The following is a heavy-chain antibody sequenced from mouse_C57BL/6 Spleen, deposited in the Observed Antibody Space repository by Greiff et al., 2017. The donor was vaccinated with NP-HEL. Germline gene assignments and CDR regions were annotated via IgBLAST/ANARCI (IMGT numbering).Heavy chain of an antibody. CDR2: INPSNGGT. CDR3: ARGSTMGTRYFDV. D-gene: IGHD2-1*01. J-gene: IGHJ1*03. V-gene: IGHV1-53*01. Sequence: VQLQQPGTELVKPGASVKLSCKASGYTFTSYWMHWVKQRPGQGLEWIGNINPSNGGTNYNEKFKSKATLTVDKSSSTAYMQLSSLTSEDSAVYYCARGSTMGTRYFDVWGTGTTVTVSS. CDR1: GYTFTSYW.